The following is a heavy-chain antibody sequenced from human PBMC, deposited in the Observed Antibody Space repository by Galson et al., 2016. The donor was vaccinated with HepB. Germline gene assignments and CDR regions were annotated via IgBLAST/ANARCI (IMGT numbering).Heavy chain of an antibody. J-gene: IGHJ4*02. CDR1: GFTFRTYE. D-gene: IGHD3-10*01. Sequence: SLRLSCAGSGFTFRTYEMHWVRQAPGKGLEYVSGISSNGGSTDYADSVKGRFTISRDNSKNTLYLQMSSLRPEDTAVYYCVKGNVDVLLWFGELFVAPLYWGQGTLVTVSS. V-gene: IGHV3-64D*06. CDR3: VKGNVDVLLWFGELFVAPLY. CDR2: ISSNGGST.